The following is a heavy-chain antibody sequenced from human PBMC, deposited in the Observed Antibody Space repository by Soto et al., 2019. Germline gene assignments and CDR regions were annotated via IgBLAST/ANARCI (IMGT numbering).Heavy chain of an antibody. CDR3: AKTSGYDYVWGSSGLDP. Sequence: QVQLVESGGGVVQPGRSLRLSCAASGFTFSRFGMHWVHQAPDKGLQWVAVISYDGSDKYYADSVKGRFTISRDDSTNTMYLQMNSLRPEDTAVYYCAKTSGYDYVWGSSGLDPWGQGTLVTVSS. J-gene: IGHJ5*02. D-gene: IGHD3-16*01. V-gene: IGHV3-30*18. CDR2: ISYDGSDK. CDR1: GFTFSRFG.